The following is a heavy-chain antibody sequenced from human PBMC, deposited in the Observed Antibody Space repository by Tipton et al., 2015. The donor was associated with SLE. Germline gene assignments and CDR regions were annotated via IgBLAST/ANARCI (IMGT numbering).Heavy chain of an antibody. J-gene: IGHJ3*02. V-gene: IGHV3-11*05. Sequence: LRLSCAASGFTFSDYYMSWIRQAPGKGLEWVSYISSGSSYTNYADSVKGRFTISRDNAKNSLYLQMNSLRAEDTAVYYCARDTAYDSSGYPDAFDIWGQGTMVTVSS. CDR3: ARDTAYDSSGYPDAFDI. CDR2: ISSGSSYT. D-gene: IGHD3-22*01. CDR1: GFTFSDYY.